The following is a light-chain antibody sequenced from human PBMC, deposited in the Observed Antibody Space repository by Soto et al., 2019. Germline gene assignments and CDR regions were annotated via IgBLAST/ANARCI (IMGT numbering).Light chain of an antibody. J-gene: IGKJ1*01. Sequence: DIQMTQSPSTLSASVGDRVTITCRASQSISSWLAWYQQKPGKAPKLLIYKASSLESGVPSRFSGSGSGTEFTLTISSLQPDYLATYYCQQYNGYSRTFGQGTKVEIK. CDR3: QQYNGYSRT. CDR1: QSISSW. V-gene: IGKV1-5*03. CDR2: KAS.